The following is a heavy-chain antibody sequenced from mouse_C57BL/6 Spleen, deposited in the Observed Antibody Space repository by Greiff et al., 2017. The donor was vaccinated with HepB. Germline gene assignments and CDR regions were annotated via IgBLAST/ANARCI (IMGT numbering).Heavy chain of an antibody. D-gene: IGHD2-3*01. CDR1: GFTFTDYY. CDR2: IRNKANGYTT. CDR3: ARLRGLLPYCFDY. Sequence: EVHLVESGGGLVQPGGSLSLSCAASGFTFTDYYMSWVRQPPGKALEWLGFIRNKANGYTTEYSASVKGRFTISRDTSQSILYLQMNALRAEDSATYYCARLRGLLPYCFDYWGQGTTLTVSS. V-gene: IGHV7-3*01. J-gene: IGHJ2*01.